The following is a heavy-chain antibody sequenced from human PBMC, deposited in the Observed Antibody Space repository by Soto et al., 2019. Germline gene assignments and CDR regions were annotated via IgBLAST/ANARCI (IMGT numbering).Heavy chain of an antibody. J-gene: IGHJ5*02. V-gene: IGHV4-59*01. CDR1: GGSINRYY. D-gene: IGHD6-13*01. CDR2: ISYSGST. CDR3: ARDYAAAGSNWFDP. Sequence: SETLSLTCTVSGGSINRYYWNWIRQPPGKGLEWIGYISYSGSTNYNPSLKSRVTISVDTSKNQFSLKLTSVTAADTAVYYCARDYAAAGSNWFDPWGQGTLVTVSS.